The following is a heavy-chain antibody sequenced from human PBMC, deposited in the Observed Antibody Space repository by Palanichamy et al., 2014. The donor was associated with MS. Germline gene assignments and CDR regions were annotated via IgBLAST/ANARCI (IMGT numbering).Heavy chain of an antibody. Sequence: QLQESGPGLVKPSETLSLTCFVSGGSITSNFWSWLRQPAGKELEWIGRTSASGPTNYNPSLRSRVTMSLDPSKNHFSLTLTSVTAADTALYYCGRDMSTSIDFWGQGIQVTVSS. V-gene: IGHV4-4*07. J-gene: IGHJ4*02. CDR1: GGSITSNF. D-gene: IGHD3-16*01. CDR2: TSASGPT. CDR3: GRDMSTSIDF.